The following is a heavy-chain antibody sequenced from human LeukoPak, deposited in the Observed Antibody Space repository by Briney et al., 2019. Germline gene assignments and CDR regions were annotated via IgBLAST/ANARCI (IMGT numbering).Heavy chain of an antibody. CDR3: ARASSLSQRAFDI. D-gene: IGHD1-26*01. CDR1: GFTFDDYG. V-gene: IGHV3-20*04. CDR2: INWNGGST. J-gene: IGHJ3*02. Sequence: GGSLRLSCAASGFTFDDYGMSWVRQAPGKGLGWVSDINWNGGSTGYADSVRGRFTISRDNAKKSLYLQMNSLRAEDTALYYCARASSLSQRAFDIWGQGTMVTVSS.